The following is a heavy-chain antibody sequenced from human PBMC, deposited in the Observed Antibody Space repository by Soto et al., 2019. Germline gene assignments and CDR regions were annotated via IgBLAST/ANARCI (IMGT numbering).Heavy chain of an antibody. D-gene: IGHD6-13*01. CDR2: ISYGGDNK. CDR1: VVIFSDYA. CDR3: AKARHSTSWYGVEADC. J-gene: IGHJ4*02. Sequence: QVQLVESGGGVVQPGRSLRLSCAASVVIFSDYAMHWVRQAPGNGLERVAVISYGGDNKYYADSVRGRFAISIDNLKNTLYLHMNSLNTEDTAVYHFAKARHSTSWYGVEADCWGQGTLVSVAS. V-gene: IGHV3-30*09.